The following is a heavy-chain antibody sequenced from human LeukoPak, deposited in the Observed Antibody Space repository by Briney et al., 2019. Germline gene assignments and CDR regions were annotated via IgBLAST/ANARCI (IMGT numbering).Heavy chain of an antibody. CDR3: ARAAPWFDP. J-gene: IGHJ5*02. V-gene: IGHV4-59*01. CDR2: IYYSGST. CDR1: GGSISSYY. Sequence: SETLSLTCTVSGGSISSYYWSWIRQPPGKGLEWIGYIYYSGSTNYNPSLKSRVTISVDTSKNQLSLKLSSVTAADTAVYYCARAAPWFDPWGQGTLVTVSS.